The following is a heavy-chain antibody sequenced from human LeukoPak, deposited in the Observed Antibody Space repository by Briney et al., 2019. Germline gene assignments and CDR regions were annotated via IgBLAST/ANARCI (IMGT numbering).Heavy chain of an antibody. J-gene: IGHJ4*02. V-gene: IGHV3-23*01. CDR1: GFTFGDYA. D-gene: IGHD3-10*01. CDR2: ISGGAGGA. CDR3: AKDGGYGSGSYHPDY. Sequence: GRSLRLSCTTSGFTFGDYAMSWVRQAPGKGLEWVSSISGGAGGAAYADSVKGRFTMSRDNSKNTLYLQMNSLRAEDTAVYYCAKDGGYGSGSYHPDYWGQGTLVTVSS.